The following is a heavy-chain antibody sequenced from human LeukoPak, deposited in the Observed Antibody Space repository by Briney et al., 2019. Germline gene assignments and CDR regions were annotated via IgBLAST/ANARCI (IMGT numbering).Heavy chain of an antibody. J-gene: IGHJ4*02. CDR2: ISGSGGST. CDR3: AKGAGYCSGGSCSTFDY. D-gene: IGHD2-15*01. CDR1: GFTFSSCA. Sequence: GGSLRLSCAASGFTFSSCAMSWVRRAPGKGLEWVSAISGSGGSTYYADSVKGRFTISRDNSKNTLYLQMNSLRAEDTAVYYCAKGAGYCSGGSCSTFDYWGQGTLVTVSS. V-gene: IGHV3-23*01.